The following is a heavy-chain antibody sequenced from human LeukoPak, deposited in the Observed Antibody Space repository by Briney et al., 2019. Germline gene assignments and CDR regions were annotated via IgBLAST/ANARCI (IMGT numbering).Heavy chain of an antibody. Sequence: SETLSLTCTVSGGSLSSYYWSWIRQPPGKGLEWIGCIYYSGSTNYNPSLKSRVTISVDTSKNQFSLKLSSVTAADTAVYYCAREPDYYYGMDVWGKGTTVTVSS. CDR2: IYYSGST. J-gene: IGHJ6*04. V-gene: IGHV4-59*01. CDR3: AREPDYYYGMDV. CDR1: GGSLSSYY.